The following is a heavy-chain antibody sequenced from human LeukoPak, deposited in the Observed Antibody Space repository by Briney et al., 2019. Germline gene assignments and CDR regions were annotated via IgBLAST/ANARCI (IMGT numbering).Heavy chain of an antibody. CDR1: GYTFIDYY. CDR3: VREIRAISVTAD. V-gene: IGHV1-2*02. D-gene: IGHD2-21*02. Sequence: ASVKVSCKASGYTFIDYYIHWVRQAPGQGLEFLGWVSPDSGGTNYPQKFQGRVTLTRDTSITTAYMELSRLRSDDTAVYYCVREIRAISVTADWGQGTLVTVSS. CDR2: VSPDSGGT. J-gene: IGHJ4*02.